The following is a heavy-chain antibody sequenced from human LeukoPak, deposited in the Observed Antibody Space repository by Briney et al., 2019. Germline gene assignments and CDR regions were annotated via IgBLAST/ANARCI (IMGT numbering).Heavy chain of an antibody. CDR3: ARGIVGATTYPY. CDR2: MNHSGST. CDR1: GGSFSGYY. Sequence: SETLSLTCAVYGGSFSGYYWSWIRQPPGKGLEWIGEMNHSGSTNYNPSVKSRVTISVDTSKNQFSLKLSSVTAADTAVYYGARGIVGATTYPYWGQGTLVTVSS. D-gene: IGHD1-26*01. V-gene: IGHV4-34*01. J-gene: IGHJ4*02.